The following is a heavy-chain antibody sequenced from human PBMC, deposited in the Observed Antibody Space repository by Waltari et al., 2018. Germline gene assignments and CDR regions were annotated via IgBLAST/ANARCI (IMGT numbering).Heavy chain of an antibody. CDR3: ARRVFGVARN. Sequence: EVQLVESGGGLVQPGGSLRLSCAASVFTFSSYWIGWVSQAPGKGLEWVANIKQDGSEKYYVDSVKGRFTISRDNAKNSLYLQMNSLRAEDTAVYYCARRVFGVARNWGQGTLVTVSS. J-gene: IGHJ4*02. V-gene: IGHV3-7*01. D-gene: IGHD3-3*01. CDR1: VFTFSSYW. CDR2: IKQDGSEK.